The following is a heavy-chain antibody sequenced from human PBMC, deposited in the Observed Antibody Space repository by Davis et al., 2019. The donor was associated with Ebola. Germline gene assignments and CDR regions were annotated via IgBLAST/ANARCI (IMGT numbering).Heavy chain of an antibody. CDR2: VSGSGTTT. CDR1: GFTFRTYA. Sequence: GGSLRLSCAASGFTFRTYAMNWVRQAPGKGLEWVSAVSGSGTTTAYADSVKCRFTISRDNSNNTVYLQMNSLRVEDTARYFCAKASWGPAARPLLDSWGQGTLVTVSS. CDR3: AKASWGPAARPLLDS. D-gene: IGHD2-2*02. V-gene: IGHV3-23*01. J-gene: IGHJ4*02.